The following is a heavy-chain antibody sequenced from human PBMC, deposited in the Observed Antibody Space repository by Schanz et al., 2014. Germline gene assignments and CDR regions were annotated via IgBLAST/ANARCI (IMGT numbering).Heavy chain of an antibody. D-gene: IGHD2-2*01. CDR3: ARVKYCTITRCYRAETEGIYYMDV. J-gene: IGHJ6*03. Sequence: EVQLLESGGGLVQPGGSLRLSCAASGFTFSSYATTWVRQAPGMGLEWVSSISSGGGSTYYADSVKGRFTIARDNSKNTLYLQMKSLRAEDTAVYYCARVKYCTITRCYRAETEGIYYMDVWGKGTTXTVSS. V-gene: IGHV3-23*01. CDR1: GFTFSSYA. CDR2: ISSGGGST.